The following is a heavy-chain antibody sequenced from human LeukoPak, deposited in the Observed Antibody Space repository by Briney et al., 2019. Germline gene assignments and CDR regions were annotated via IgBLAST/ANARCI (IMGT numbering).Heavy chain of an antibody. Sequence: SETLSLTCTVSGGSISSSSYYWGWIRQPPGKGLEWIGSIYYSGSTYYNPSLKSRVTISVDTSKNQFSLKLSSVTAADTAVYYCAREGVHSSSWYYRGDWFDPWGQGTLVTVSS. CDR1: GGSISSSSYY. D-gene: IGHD6-13*01. V-gene: IGHV4-39*02. CDR2: IYYSGST. J-gene: IGHJ5*02. CDR3: AREGVHSSSWYYRGDWFDP.